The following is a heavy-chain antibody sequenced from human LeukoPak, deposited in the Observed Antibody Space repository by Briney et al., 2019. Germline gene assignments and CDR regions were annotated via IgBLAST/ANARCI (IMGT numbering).Heavy chain of an antibody. V-gene: IGHV1-3*01. Sequence: GASVKVSCKACVYTFTRYAMHWVRQAPGQRLEGMGWINAGNGNTKYSQKLQGRVPITRDTSASTAYMELSSLRSEDTAVYYCARDGRYCSGGSCYSYNWFDPWGQGTLVTVSS. CDR1: VYTFTRYA. CDR3: ARDGRYCSGGSCYSYNWFDP. CDR2: INAGNGNT. J-gene: IGHJ5*02. D-gene: IGHD2-15*01.